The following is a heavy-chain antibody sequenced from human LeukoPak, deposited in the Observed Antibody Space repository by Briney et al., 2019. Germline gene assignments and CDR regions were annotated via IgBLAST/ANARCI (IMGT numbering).Heavy chain of an antibody. CDR2: ISSSGSTI. D-gene: IGHD3-16*02. CDR1: GFTFNNYA. V-gene: IGHV3-48*04. Sequence: GGSLRLSCAASGFTFNNYAMNWVRQAPGKGLEWVSYISSSGSTIYYADSVKGRFTISRDNAKNSLYLQMNSLRAEDTAVYYCASYVWGSYRHNDAFDIWGQGTMVTVSS. CDR3: ASYVWGSYRHNDAFDI. J-gene: IGHJ3*02.